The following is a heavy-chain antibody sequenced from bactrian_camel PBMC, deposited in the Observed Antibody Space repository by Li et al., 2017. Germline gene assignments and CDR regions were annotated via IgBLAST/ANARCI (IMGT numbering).Heavy chain of an antibody. Sequence: VQLVESGGGLVQPGGSLRLSCTASGFTFSGYYMSWVRQAPGEGLKVVSGIKADGTTVYADSVKGRFTISRDNAKNSVFLQMNNLKLQDTGTYYCAILVPVLGLWGQGTQVTVS. J-gene: IGHJ6*01. V-gene: IGHV3S10*01. CDR1: GFTFSGYY. CDR3: AILVPVLGL. D-gene: IGHD5*01. CDR2: IKADGTT.